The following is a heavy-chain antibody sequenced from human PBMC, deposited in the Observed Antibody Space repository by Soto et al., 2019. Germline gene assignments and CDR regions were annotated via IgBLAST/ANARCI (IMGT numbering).Heavy chain of an antibody. CDR3: AILRFLEWLPQIDY. V-gene: IGHV1-18*01. J-gene: IGHJ4*02. CDR2: ISAYNGNT. Sequence: ASVKVSCKASGYTFTSYGISWGRQAPGQGLEWMGWISAYNGNTNYAQKLQGRVTMTTDTSTSTAYMELRSLRSDDTAVYYCAILRFLEWLPQIDYWGQGTLVTVSS. D-gene: IGHD3-3*01. CDR1: GYTFTSYG.